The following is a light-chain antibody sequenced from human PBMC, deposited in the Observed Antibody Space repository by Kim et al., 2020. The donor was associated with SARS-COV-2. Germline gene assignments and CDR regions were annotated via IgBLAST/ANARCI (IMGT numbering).Light chain of an antibody. Sequence: EIVMTQSPATLSVSPGDRATLSCRASQSVSSNLAWYQQHPGQAPRLLIYGASTRATGIPTRFSGSGSGTEFTLTISSLQSEDFAVYYCQQYNNWPPLTFGGGTKVDIK. J-gene: IGKJ4*01. CDR2: GAS. V-gene: IGKV3-15*01. CDR3: QQYNNWPPLT. CDR1: QSVSSN.